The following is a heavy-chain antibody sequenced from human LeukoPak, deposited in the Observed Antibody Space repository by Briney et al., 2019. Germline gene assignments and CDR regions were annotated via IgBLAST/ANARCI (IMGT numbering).Heavy chain of an antibody. J-gene: IGHJ4*02. Sequence: PGGSLRLSCAASGFTFSSYSMNWVRQAPGKGLEWVSSISSSSSYIYYADSVKGRFTISRDNAKNSLYLQMNSLRAEDTAVYYCAREIRRITVAGRDYPDYWGQGTLVTVSS. CDR3: AREIRRITVAGRDYPDY. D-gene: IGHD6-19*01. CDR2: ISSSSSYI. V-gene: IGHV3-21*01. CDR1: GFTFSSYS.